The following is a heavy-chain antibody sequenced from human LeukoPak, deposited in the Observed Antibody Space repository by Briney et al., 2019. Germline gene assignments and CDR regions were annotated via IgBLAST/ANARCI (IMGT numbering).Heavy chain of an antibody. Sequence: GSLRLSCAASGFTFSSYAMSWVRQAPGKGLEWVSAISGSGGSTYYADSVKGRFTISRDNSKNTLYLQMNSLRAEDTAVNYCAKGLTTVTPGYYYGMDVWGQGTTVTVSS. J-gene: IGHJ6*02. CDR2: ISGSGGST. CDR3: AKGLTTVTPGYYYGMDV. CDR1: GFTFSSYA. V-gene: IGHV3-23*01. D-gene: IGHD4-17*01.